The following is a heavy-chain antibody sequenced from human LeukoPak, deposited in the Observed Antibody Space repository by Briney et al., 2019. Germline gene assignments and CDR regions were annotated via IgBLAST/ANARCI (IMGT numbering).Heavy chain of an antibody. J-gene: IGHJ4*02. V-gene: IGHV3-74*01. CDR1: GFTFSSYW. D-gene: IGHD3-9*01. Sequence: GGSLRLSCAASGFTFSSYWMHWVRQAPGKGLVWVSRINSDGSSTNYADSVKGRFTISRDNAKNTLYLQMNSLRAEDTAVYYGARGEYYDMLACYYKPTPLDYWGRGTLVTASS. CDR3: ARGEYYDMLACYYKPTPLDY. CDR2: INSDGSST.